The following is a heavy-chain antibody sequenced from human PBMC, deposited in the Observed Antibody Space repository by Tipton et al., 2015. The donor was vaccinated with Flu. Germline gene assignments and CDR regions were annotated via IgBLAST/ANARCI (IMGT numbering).Heavy chain of an antibody. CDR3: ARAVRGNYYDY. V-gene: IGHV3-53*01. CDR2: IYTGGIT. J-gene: IGHJ4*02. CDR1: GFTVTSNY. Sequence: GAVSGFTVTSNYMSWVRQAPGKGLEWVSVIYTGGITYYADSVRGRFTISRDNSKNTLYLQVNSLRAEDTAVYYCARAVRGNYYDYWGQGTLVTVSS. D-gene: IGHD3-10*01.